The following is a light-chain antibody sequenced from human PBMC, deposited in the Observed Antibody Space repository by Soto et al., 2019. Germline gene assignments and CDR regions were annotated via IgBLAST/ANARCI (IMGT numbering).Light chain of an antibody. V-gene: IGKV3-11*01. CDR2: GAS. CDR3: QQRSKWPPT. Sequence: EIVLTQSPTILSVSXXERATLSCRASQSVSSNLAWYQQKPGQAPRLLIYGASTRATGIPARFSGSGSGTDFTLTISSLEPEDFAVYYCQQRSKWPPTVGQGTRLEIK. CDR1: QSVSSN. J-gene: IGKJ5*01.